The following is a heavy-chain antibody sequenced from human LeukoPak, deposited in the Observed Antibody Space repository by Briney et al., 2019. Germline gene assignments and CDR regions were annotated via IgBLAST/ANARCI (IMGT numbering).Heavy chain of an antibody. V-gene: IGHV3-7*04. Sequence: GGSLRLSCAASGFTFSRFWMSWVRQAPGKGLEWVANIKQDGSEKYYVDSVKGRFTISRDNAKKSLYLQMNSLRAEDTAVFYCARDGTYTDYNPDFDIWGQGTLVTVSS. CDR1: GFTFSRFW. D-gene: IGHD4-11*01. J-gene: IGHJ4*02. CDR2: IKQDGSEK. CDR3: ARDGTYTDYNPDFDI.